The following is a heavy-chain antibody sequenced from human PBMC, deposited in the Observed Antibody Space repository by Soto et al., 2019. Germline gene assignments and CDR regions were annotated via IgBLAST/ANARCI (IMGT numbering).Heavy chain of an antibody. Sequence: SGPTLVNPTQTLTLTCTFSGFSLSTSGMCVSWIRQPPGKALEWLARIDWDDDKYYSTSLKTRLTISKDTSKNQVVLTMTNMDPVDTATYYCARIRDSSGYQPPYYYYGMDVWGQGTTVTVSS. V-gene: IGHV2-70*11. D-gene: IGHD5-18*01. CDR1: GFSLSTSGMC. CDR2: IDWDDDK. CDR3: ARIRDSSGYQPPYYYYGMDV. J-gene: IGHJ6*02.